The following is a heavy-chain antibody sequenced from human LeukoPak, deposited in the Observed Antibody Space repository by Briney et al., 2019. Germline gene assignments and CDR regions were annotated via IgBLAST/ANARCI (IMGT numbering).Heavy chain of an antibody. D-gene: IGHD2-2*01. CDR2: INPNSGGT. V-gene: IGHV1-2*06. CDR1: GYTFTGYY. Sequence: GASVKVSCKASGYTFTGYYMHWVRQAPGQGLEWMGRINPNSGGTNYAQKFQGRVTMTRDTSISTAYMELSRLRSDDTAVYYCATLLSSIVVAPAAQGWHFDYWGQGTLVTVSS. CDR3: ATLLSSIVVAPAAQGWHFDY. J-gene: IGHJ4*02.